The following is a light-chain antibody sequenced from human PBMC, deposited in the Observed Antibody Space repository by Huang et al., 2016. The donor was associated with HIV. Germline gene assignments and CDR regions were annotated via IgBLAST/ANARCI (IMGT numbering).Light chain of an antibody. V-gene: IGKV2-28*01. CDR3: MEALKTPYT. J-gene: IGKJ2*01. CDR2: LGS. CDR1: QSLLHTNAYNY. Sequence: DIVMIQSPLSLPVTPGEPASISCRSSQSLLHTNAYNYLDWYLQKPGQSPQLLIYLGSSRASGGPDRFSGGGSGTRFSLNISRVEAEDAGIYYCMEALKTPYTFGQGTKLEI.